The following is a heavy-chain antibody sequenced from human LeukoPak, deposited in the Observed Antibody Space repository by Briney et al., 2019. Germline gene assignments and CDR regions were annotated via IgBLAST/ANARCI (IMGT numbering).Heavy chain of an antibody. V-gene: IGHV1-18*01. Sequence: ASVKVSCKASGYTLTTFGITWVGQAPGQGLEWMGWISAYTGNTNYAPKFQGRVTMTTDTSTSTAHMELRSLTSDDTAVYYCARVASTTCDCPDYFDYWGQGTLVTVSS. CDR2: ISAYTGNT. J-gene: IGHJ4*02. CDR1: GYTLTTFG. CDR3: ARVASTTCDCPDYFDY. D-gene: IGHD2-2*01.